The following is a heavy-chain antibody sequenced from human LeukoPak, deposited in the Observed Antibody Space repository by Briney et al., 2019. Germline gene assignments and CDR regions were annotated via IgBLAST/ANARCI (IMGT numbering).Heavy chain of an antibody. CDR2: IHYSGST. CDR3: ARGGYYGWGNDFRFDP. Sequence: SETLSLTCTVSGGSITSGSYYWSWIRQPPGKGLECIGYIHYSGSTNYNPSLKSRVTISVDTSKNQFSLKLKSVTAADTAVYYCARGGYYGWGNDFRFDPWGQGTLVTVSS. V-gene: IGHV4-61*01. J-gene: IGHJ5*02. CDR1: GGSITSGSYY. D-gene: IGHD3-10*01.